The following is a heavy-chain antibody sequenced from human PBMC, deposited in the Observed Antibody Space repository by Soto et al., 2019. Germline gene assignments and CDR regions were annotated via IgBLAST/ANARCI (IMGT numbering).Heavy chain of an antibody. Sequence: ASVKVSCKASGYTFTDYYMHWVRQAPGLGLEWVGWINAKNGGTNLAQKFQGRVTLTRDVSISTAYMEVIIVRSDDTAVYYCARGQAGPPLDWPVSWGQGTLVTVSS. J-gene: IGHJ4*02. D-gene: IGHD3-9*01. CDR2: INAKNGGT. V-gene: IGHV1-2*02. CDR1: GYTFTDYY. CDR3: ARGQAGPPLDWPVS.